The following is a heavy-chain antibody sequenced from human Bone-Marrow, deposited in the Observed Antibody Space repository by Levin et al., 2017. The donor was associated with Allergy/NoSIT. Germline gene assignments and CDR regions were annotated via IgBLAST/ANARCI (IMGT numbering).Heavy chain of an antibody. CDR3: ASWYGTYYYYGMDG. V-gene: IGHV1-8*01. Sequence: GASVKVSCKASGYTFTSYDINWVRQATGQGLEWMGWMNPNSGNTGYAQKFQGRVTMTRNTSISTAYMELSSLRSEDTAVYYCASWYGTYYYYGMDGWGQGTTVTVSS. J-gene: IGHJ6*02. D-gene: IGHD6-13*01. CDR1: GYTFTSYD. CDR2: MNPNSGNT.